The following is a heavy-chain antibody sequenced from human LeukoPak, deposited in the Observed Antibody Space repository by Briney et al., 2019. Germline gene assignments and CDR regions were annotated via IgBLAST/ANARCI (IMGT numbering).Heavy chain of an antibody. CDR2: IYTGGST. J-gene: IGHJ6*02. CDR1: GFTVSSNY. CDR3: AKEVFRYGYHGLDV. D-gene: IGHD2-15*01. Sequence: GGSLRLSCAASGFTVSSNYMSWVRQAPGKGLEWVSVIYTGGSTYYADSVKGRFTISRDNSKNTLYLQMNSLRAEDTAVYYCAKEVFRYGYHGLDVWGQGTTVTVSS. V-gene: IGHV3-53*01.